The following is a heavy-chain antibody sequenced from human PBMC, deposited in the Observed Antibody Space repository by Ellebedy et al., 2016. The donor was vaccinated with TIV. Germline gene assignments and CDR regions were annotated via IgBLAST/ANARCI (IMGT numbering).Heavy chain of an antibody. Sequence: PGGSLRLSCAASGFTVSSNYMSWVRQAPGKGLEWVSIIYSGGDTYYADSVKGRFIISRDSSKNTLYLQMNSLRAEDTAVYYCASRPNGDFHFLDYWGQGTLVSVSS. J-gene: IGHJ4*02. CDR3: ASRPNGDFHFLDY. D-gene: IGHD4-17*01. CDR1: GFTVSSNY. V-gene: IGHV3-66*01. CDR2: IYSGGDT.